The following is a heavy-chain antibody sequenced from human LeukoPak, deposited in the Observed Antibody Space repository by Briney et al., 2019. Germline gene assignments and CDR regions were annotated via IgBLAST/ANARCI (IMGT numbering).Heavy chain of an antibody. J-gene: IGHJ4*02. V-gene: IGHV3-30-3*01. D-gene: IGHD3-22*01. Sequence: GRALRLSCAASGFTFSSYAMHWVRQAPGKGLEWVAVISYDGSNKYYADSVKGRFTISRDNSKNTLYLQMNSLRAEDTAVYYCARDDYYDSLPGYFDYWGQGTLVTVSS. CDR1: GFTFSSYA. CDR3: ARDDYYDSLPGYFDY. CDR2: ISYDGSNK.